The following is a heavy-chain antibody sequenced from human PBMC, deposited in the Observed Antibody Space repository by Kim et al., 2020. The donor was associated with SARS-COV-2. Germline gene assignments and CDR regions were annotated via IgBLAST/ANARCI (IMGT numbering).Heavy chain of an antibody. CDR1: GFTFSSYS. J-gene: IGHJ5*02. Sequence: GGSLRLSCAASGFTFSSYSMNWVRQAPGKGLEWVSSISSSSSYIYYADSVKGRFTISRDNAKNSLYLQMNSLRAEDTAVYYCARGQQLVQWNWFDPWGQGTLVTVSS. D-gene: IGHD6-13*01. V-gene: IGHV3-21*01. CDR2: ISSSSSYI. CDR3: ARGQQLVQWNWFDP.